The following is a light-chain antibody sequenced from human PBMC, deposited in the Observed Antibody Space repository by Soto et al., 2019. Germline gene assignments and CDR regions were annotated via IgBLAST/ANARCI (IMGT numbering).Light chain of an antibody. CDR3: MQALQTRWK. CDR1: QSLLHSNGYNY. J-gene: IGKJ1*01. Sequence: DIVMTQSPLSLPVTPGEPASISCRSSQSLLHSNGYNYLDWYLQKPGQSPQLLIYLGSNRASGVPDRFSGSGSGTDFTLKISRVEAEDVGVYYCMQALQTRWKVGQGTKVDIK. V-gene: IGKV2-28*01. CDR2: LGS.